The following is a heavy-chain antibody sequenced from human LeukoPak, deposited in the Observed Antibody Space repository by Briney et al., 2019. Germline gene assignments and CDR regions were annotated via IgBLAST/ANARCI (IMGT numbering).Heavy chain of an antibody. V-gene: IGHV4-59*01. J-gene: IGHJ6*03. Sequence: SETLSLTCTVSGGSISSYYGSWIRQPPGKGLEWLGYIYYSGSTNYNPSPKSRVTISVAPSKNQLFLKLSSVTEADTAVYFCARERGGTKLSGLYGRDYDYMDVWGKGTTVTVSS. CDR1: GGSISSYY. CDR3: ARERGGTKLSGLYGRDYDYMDV. D-gene: IGHD3-16*01. CDR2: IYYSGST.